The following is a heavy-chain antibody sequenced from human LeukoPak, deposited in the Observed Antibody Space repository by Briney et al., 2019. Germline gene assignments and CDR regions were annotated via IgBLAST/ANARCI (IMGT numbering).Heavy chain of an antibody. CDR2: INHSGST. CDR3: ASSTVKYYYYYYMDV. J-gene: IGHJ6*03. CDR1: GGSFSGYY. V-gene: IGHV4-34*01. D-gene: IGHD4-17*01. Sequence: PSETLSLTCAVYGGSFSGYYWSWIRQPPGKGLEWIGEINHSGSTNYSPSLKSRVTISVDTSKNQFSLKLSSVTAADTAVYYCASSTVKYYYYYYMDVWGKGTTVTVSS.